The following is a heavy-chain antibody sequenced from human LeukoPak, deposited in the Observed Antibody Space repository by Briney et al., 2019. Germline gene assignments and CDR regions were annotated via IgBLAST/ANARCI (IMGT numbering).Heavy chain of an antibody. J-gene: IGHJ4*02. V-gene: IGHV3-13*01. CDR2: IGTAGDT. D-gene: IGHD2-15*01. Sequence: GGSLRLSCAASGFTFSSYDMHWVRQATGKGLEWVSAIGTAGDTYYPGSVKGRFTISRENAKNSLYLQMNSLRAGDTAVYYCARGPRCSGGSCYSYYFDYWGQGTLVTVSS. CDR3: ARGPRCSGGSCYSYYFDY. CDR1: GFTFSSYD.